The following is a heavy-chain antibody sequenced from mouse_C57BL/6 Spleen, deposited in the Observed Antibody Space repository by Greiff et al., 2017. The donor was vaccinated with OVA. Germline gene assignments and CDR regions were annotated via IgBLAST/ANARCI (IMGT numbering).Heavy chain of an antibody. Sequence: VQLLQPGAELVRPGSSVKLSCKASGYTFTSYWMDWVKQRPGQGLEWIGNIYPSDSETHYNQKFKDKATLTVDKSSSTAYMQLSSLTSEDSAVYYCAREGGDSSGYGAYWGQGTLVTVSA. J-gene: IGHJ3*01. D-gene: IGHD3-2*02. V-gene: IGHV1-61*01. CDR1: GYTFTSYW. CDR2: IYPSDSET. CDR3: AREGGDSSGYGAY.